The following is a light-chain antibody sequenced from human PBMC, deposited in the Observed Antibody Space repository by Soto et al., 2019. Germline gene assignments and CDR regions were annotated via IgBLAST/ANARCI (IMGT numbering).Light chain of an antibody. Sequence: QSVLTQPPSVSGAPGQIVTISCTGTSSNIGAGYDIHWYQQPPGTAPKLVIYNNHNRPSGVPDRFSGSKSGTSGSLAITGLQAEDEADYFCQSYDGTLTGVIFGGGTKLTVL. CDR1: SSNIGAGYD. CDR3: QSYDGTLTGVI. V-gene: IGLV1-40*01. CDR2: NNH. J-gene: IGLJ2*01.